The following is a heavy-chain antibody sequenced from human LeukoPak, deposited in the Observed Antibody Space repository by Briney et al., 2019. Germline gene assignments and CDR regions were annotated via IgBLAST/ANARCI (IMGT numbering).Heavy chain of an antibody. V-gene: IGHV4-39*01. CDR1: GDSISSSRYY. CDR3: ARRPGSSAYPHYFGMDV. D-gene: IGHD3-22*01. J-gene: IGHJ6*02. Sequence: SETLSLTCIVSGDSISSSRYYWGWIRQPPGKGLEWIGSIYYSESTYYNPSLKSRVTISVDTSKNQFSLKLNSVTAADTAVYHCARRPGSSAYPHYFGMDVWGQGTSVTVS. CDR2: IYYSEST.